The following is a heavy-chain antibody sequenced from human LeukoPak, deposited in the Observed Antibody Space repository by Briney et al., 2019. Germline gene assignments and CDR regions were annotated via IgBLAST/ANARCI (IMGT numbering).Heavy chain of an antibody. J-gene: IGHJ5*02. CDR1: GGSISSSSYY. V-gene: IGHV4-39*07. D-gene: IGHD6-13*01. CDR2: IYYSGST. Sequence: SETLSLTCTVSGGSISSSSYYWGWIRQPPGKGLEWIGSIYYSGSTYYNPSLKSRVTISVDTSKNQFSLKLSSVTAADTAVYYCARDSSSWHAWFDPWGQGTLVTVSS. CDR3: ARDSSSWHAWFDP.